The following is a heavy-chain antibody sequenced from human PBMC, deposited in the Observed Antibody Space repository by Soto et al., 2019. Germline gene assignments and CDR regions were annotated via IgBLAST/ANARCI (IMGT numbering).Heavy chain of an antibody. CDR1: PGSSTSGGYS. CDR2: TYQSGSA. J-gene: IGHJ6*02. Sequence: SESLSLTCTVSPGSSTSGGYSWTWIRQSPGKGLEWLGYTYQSGSAYYNPSLKSRVTISVDRSKNQFSLNLTSVTAADTAVYYCARDYYGMDVWGQETTVTVSS. V-gene: IGHV4-30-2*06. CDR3: ARDYYGMDV.